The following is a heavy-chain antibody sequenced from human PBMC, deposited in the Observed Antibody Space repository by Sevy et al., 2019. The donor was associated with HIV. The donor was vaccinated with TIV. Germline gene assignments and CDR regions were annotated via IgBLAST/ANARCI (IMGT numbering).Heavy chain of an antibody. V-gene: IGHV3-30-3*01. Sequence: GGSLRLSCAASEFTFSRYAMHWVRQAPGKGLEWVALISFDGSNKQYADSLRGRFTISRDNSKNTLYLQMNSLRADDTAVYYCARDKRVWFGELGYFYYGMDVWGQGTTVTVSS. CDR1: EFTFSRYA. J-gene: IGHJ6*02. D-gene: IGHD3-10*01. CDR2: ISFDGSNK. CDR3: ARDKRVWFGELGYFYYGMDV.